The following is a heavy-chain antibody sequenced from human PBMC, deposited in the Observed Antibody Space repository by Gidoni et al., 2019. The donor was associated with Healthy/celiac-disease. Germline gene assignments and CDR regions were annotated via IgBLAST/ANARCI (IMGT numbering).Heavy chain of an antibody. J-gene: IGHJ6*03. D-gene: IGHD1-1*01. V-gene: IGHV3-33*01. Sequence: QVQLVESGGGVVQPGRSLRLSCAASGCTCSSYGMHWVRQAPGKGREWVAVIWYAGSNKYYADSVKGRFTISRDNSKNTLYLQMNSLRAEDTAVYYCARDAPTTGSPGYYMDVWGKGTTVTVSS. CDR2: IWYAGSNK. CDR1: GCTCSSYG. CDR3: ARDAPTTGSPGYYMDV.